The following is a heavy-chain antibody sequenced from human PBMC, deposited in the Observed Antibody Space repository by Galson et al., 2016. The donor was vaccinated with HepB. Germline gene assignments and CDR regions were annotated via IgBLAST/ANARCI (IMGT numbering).Heavy chain of an antibody. V-gene: IGHV3-21*01. CDR3: AREDYEIFTGYPGLFDY. Sequence: SLRLSCAASGFTFSSYSLNWVRQAPGKGLEWVASIRSTHYISYADSVKGRFTISRDNAKNSLYLKMNSLRAEDTAVYYCAREDYEIFTGYPGLFDYWGQGTLVTFSS. J-gene: IGHJ4*02. D-gene: IGHD3-9*01. CDR1: GFTFSSYS. CDR2: IRSTHYI.